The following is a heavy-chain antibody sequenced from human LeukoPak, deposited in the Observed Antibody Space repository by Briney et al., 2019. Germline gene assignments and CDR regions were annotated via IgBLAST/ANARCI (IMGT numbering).Heavy chain of an antibody. CDR2: IYYSGST. J-gene: IGHJ4*02. CDR3: ARVPPEGDY. Sequence: KPSETLSLTCTVSGGSISSSSYYWGWIRQPPGKGLEWIGSIYYSGSTYYNPSLKSRVTISVDTSKNQFSLKLSSVTAADTAVYYCARVPPEGDYWGQGTLVTVSS. D-gene: IGHD2-2*01. CDR1: GGSISSSSYY. V-gene: IGHV4-39*01.